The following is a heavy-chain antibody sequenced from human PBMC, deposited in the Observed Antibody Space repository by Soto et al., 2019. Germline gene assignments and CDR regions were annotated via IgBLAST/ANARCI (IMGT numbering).Heavy chain of an antibody. CDR1: GFTFSSYA. V-gene: IGHV3-23*01. D-gene: IGHD3-22*01. J-gene: IGHJ6*02. Sequence: LRLSCAASGFTFSSYAMSWVRQAPGKGLEWVPAISGSGGSTYYADSVKGRFTISRDNSKNTLYLQMNSLRAEDTAVYYCAKQDYYDSSGYGGMDVWGQGTTVTVSS. CDR3: AKQDYYDSSGYGGMDV. CDR2: ISGSGGST.